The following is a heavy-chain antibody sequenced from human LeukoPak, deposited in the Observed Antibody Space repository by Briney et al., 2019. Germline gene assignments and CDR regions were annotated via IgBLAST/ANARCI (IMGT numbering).Heavy chain of an antibody. V-gene: IGHV3-66*01. J-gene: IGHJ3*02. CDR3: AEDLGDDYGAFDI. D-gene: IGHD4-17*01. CDR2: IYSGGST. CDR1: GFTVSSNY. Sequence: PGGSLRLSCAASGFTVSSNYMSWVRQAPGKGLEWVSVIYSGGSTYYADSVKGRFTISRDNSKNTLYLQMNSLRAEDTAVYYCAEDLGDDYGAFDIWGQGTMVTVSS.